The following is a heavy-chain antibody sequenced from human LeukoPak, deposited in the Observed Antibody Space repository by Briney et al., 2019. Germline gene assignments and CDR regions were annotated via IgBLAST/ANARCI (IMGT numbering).Heavy chain of an antibody. Sequence: SETLSLTCTVSGGSISSYYWSWIRQPAGKGLEWIGRIYTSGSTNYNPPLKSRVTMSVDTSKNQFSLKLSSVTAADTAVYYCARDRYYYDSSGYYPLDYWGQGTLVTVSS. J-gene: IGHJ4*02. V-gene: IGHV4-4*07. CDR1: GGSISSYY. CDR3: ARDRYYYDSSGYYPLDY. CDR2: IYTSGST. D-gene: IGHD3-22*01.